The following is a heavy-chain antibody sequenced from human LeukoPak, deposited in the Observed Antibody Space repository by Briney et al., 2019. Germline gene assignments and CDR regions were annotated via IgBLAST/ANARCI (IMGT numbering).Heavy chain of an antibody. Sequence: SETLSLTCAVYGESSFSSYYWSWIRQTPGGALEWIGEINHSGYTNYNPSLKSRVTLSIDTSKNQSSLRLNSVTAADTAVYYCSRQVVGNDYWGQGILVTVSS. CDR1: GESSFSSYY. CDR2: INHSGYT. J-gene: IGHJ4*02. CDR3: SRQVVGNDY. V-gene: IGHV4-34*01. D-gene: IGHD3-22*01.